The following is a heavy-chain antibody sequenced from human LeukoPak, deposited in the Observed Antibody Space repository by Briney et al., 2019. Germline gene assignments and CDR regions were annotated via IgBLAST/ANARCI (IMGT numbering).Heavy chain of an antibody. CDR2: ISPVDSDT. J-gene: IGHJ4*02. V-gene: IGHV5-51*01. CDR1: GYFFTSYW. CDR3: ARGYARVDY. D-gene: IGHD2-15*01. Sequence: PGESLKISFKASGYFFTSYWIGWVRPLPGKGLEWMGIISPVDSDTTYSPSFQGQVTISADKSTTTAYLQWSSLKASDTAMYYCARGYARVDYWGQGTLVTVSS.